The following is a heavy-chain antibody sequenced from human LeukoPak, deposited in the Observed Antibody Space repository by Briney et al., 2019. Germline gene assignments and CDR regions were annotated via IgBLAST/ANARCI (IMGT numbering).Heavy chain of an antibody. J-gene: IGHJ4*02. V-gene: IGHV3-30*03. CDR1: GVTFGSYG. CDR2: ISSDGNDK. Sequence: GGSLRLSCAASGVTFGSYGMHWVRQAPGKGLEWVALISSDGNDKLYGDSVKGRFTISRDDSKSTLYLQMNSLRAEDTAVYYCTTKVIRGNSGDDYDDWGQGTLVTISS. CDR3: TTKVIRGNSGDDYDD. D-gene: IGHD5-12*01.